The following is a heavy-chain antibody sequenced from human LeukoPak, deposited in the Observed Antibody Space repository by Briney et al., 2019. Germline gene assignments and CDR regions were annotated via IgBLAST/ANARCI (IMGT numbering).Heavy chain of an antibody. D-gene: IGHD3-10*01. J-gene: IGHJ4*02. Sequence: GLEWMGSIIPILGIANYAQKFQGRVTITADKSTSTAYMELSSLRSEDTAVYYCASSSVGWGQGTLVTVSS. CDR3: ASSSVG. CDR2: IIPILGIA. V-gene: IGHV1-69*02.